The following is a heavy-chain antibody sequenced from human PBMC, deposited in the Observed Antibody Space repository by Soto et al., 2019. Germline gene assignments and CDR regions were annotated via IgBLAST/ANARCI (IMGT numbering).Heavy chain of an antibody. CDR2: INPSGGGT. CDR1: GYTFTSFY. J-gene: IGHJ4*02. Sequence: ASVKVSCKASGYTFTSFYMHWVRQAPGQGREWMGIINPSGGGTAYAQNFQGRVTMTRDTSTSTVYMELSSLRSEDTAVYYCARDSTLAYWGQGTLVTVSS. CDR3: ARDSTLAY. V-gene: IGHV1-46*01.